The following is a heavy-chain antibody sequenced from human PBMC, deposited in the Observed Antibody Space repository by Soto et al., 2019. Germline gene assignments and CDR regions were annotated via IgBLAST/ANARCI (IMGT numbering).Heavy chain of an antibody. D-gene: IGHD6-19*01. J-gene: IGHJ4*02. CDR1: GFIFSSYA. CDR2: ISGSGGST. CDR3: ANEDGSGWYYFDY. V-gene: IGHV3-23*01. Sequence: QPGGSLRLSCAASGFIFSSYAMSWVRQAPGKGLEWVSAISGSGGSTYYADSVKGRFTISRDNSKNTLYLQMNNLRAEDTAVYYCANEDGSGWYYFDYWGQGTLVTVSS.